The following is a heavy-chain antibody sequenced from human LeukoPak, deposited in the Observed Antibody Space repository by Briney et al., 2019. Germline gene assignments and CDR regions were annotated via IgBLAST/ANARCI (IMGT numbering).Heavy chain of an antibody. CDR2: INWNGGST. CDR1: GFTFDDYG. CDR3: ARDGDLGYCSGGSCYSWYFDY. J-gene: IGHJ4*02. V-gene: IGHV3-20*04. Sequence: GGSLRLSCAASGFTFDDYGMSWVRQAPGKRLEKVSGINWNGGSTGYADSVKGRFTISRDNAKNSLYLQMNSLRAEDTALYYCARDGDLGYCSGGSCYSWYFDYWGQGTLVTVSS. D-gene: IGHD2-15*01.